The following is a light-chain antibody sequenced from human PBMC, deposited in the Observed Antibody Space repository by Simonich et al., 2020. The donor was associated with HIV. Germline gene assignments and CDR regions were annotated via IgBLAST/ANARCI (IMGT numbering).Light chain of an antibody. CDR1: QSVSIN. CDR2: GAS. J-gene: IGKJ2*01. CDR3: QQYNNWPMYT. V-gene: IGKV3-15*01. Sequence: EIVMTQSPATLSVSPGERATLSCRASQSVSINLAWYQHKPGQAPRLLISGASTRATGIPARFSGSGSVTDFTLTISRLQSEDFAVYYCQQYNNWPMYTFGQGTKLEIK.